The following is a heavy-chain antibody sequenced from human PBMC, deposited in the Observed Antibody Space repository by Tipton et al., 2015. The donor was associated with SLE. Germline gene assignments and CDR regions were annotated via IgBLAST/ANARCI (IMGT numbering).Heavy chain of an antibody. CDR1: GGSISSYY. Sequence: TLSLTCTVSGGSISSYYWSWIRQPPGKGLEWIGYIYYSGSTNYNPSLKSRVTISVDTSKNQFSLKLSSVTAADTAVYYCAREGYDFWSGFNGVYYCMDVWGKGTSVPVSS. CDR2: IYYSGST. J-gene: IGHJ6*03. V-gene: IGHV4-59*01. D-gene: IGHD3-3*01. CDR3: AREGYDFWSGFNGVYYCMDV.